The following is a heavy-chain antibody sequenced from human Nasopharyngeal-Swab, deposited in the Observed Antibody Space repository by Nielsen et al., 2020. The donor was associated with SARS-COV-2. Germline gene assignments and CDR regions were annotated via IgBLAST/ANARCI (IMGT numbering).Heavy chain of an antibody. V-gene: IGHV4-59*01. J-gene: IGHJ4*02. D-gene: IGHD6-6*01. CDR3: ARGGIAARSFFDY. Sequence: SETLSLTCTVSGGSISSYYWSWIRQPPGKGLEWIGYIYYSGSTNYNPSLKSRVTISVDTSKNQFSLKLSSVTAADTAAYYCARGGIAARSFFDYWGQGTLVTVSS. CDR1: GGSISSYY. CDR2: IYYSGST.